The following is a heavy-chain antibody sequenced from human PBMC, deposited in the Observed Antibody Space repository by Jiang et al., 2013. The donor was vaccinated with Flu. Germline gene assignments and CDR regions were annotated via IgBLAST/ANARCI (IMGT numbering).Heavy chain of an antibody. V-gene: IGHV4-59*01. CDR2: IYYSGST. J-gene: IGHJ6*02. CDR1: GGSISSYY. D-gene: IGHD3-9*01. Sequence: LLKPSETLSLTCTVSGGSISSYYWSWIRQPPGKGLEWIGYIYYSGSTNYNPSLKSRVTISVDTSKNQFSLKLSSVTAADTAVYYCARGGGLTRGYYYGMDVWGQGTTVTVSS. CDR3: ARGGGLTRGYYYGMDV.